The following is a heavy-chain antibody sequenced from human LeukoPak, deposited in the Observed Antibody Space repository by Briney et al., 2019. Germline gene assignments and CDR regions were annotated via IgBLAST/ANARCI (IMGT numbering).Heavy chain of an antibody. CDR2: IRSKANSYAT. J-gene: IGHJ4*02. CDR1: GFTFSGTA. CDR3: TRHAYSSGWPYLDH. D-gene: IGHD6-19*01. Sequence: GGSLRLSCAASGFTFSGTAMHWDRQASGKGLEGVGRIRSKANSYATAYAASVKGRFTISRDDSKNTAYLQLNSLKTEDTAVYYCTRHAYSSGWPYLDHWGQGTLVTVSS. V-gene: IGHV3-73*01.